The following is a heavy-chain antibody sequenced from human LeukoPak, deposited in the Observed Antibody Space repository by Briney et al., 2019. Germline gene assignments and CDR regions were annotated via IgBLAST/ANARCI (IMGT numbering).Heavy chain of an antibody. Sequence: GESLKISCKGSGYSFTTHWIGWARQMPGKGLQWMGLIYPGDSDARYSPSFQGQVTISADKSISTAYLQWSNLKASDTGIYYCARTYSSSPYFFDYWGQGTLVTVSS. V-gene: IGHV5-51*01. D-gene: IGHD6-13*01. CDR1: GYSFTTHW. CDR2: IYPGDSDA. J-gene: IGHJ4*02. CDR3: ARTYSSSPYFFDY.